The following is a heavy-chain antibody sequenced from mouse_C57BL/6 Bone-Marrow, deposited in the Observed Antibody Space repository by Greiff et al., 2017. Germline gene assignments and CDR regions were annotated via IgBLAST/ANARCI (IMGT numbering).Heavy chain of an antibody. D-gene: IGHD2-4*01. Sequence: QVQLQPPGAELVKPGASVKLSCKASGYTFTSYWMHWVKQRPGQGLEWIGMIHPNSGSTNYNEKFKSKATLTVDKSSSTAYMQLSSLTSEDSAVYYCARGGYDYGFAYWGQGTLVTVSA. J-gene: IGHJ3*01. CDR1: GYTFTSYW. V-gene: IGHV1-64*01. CDR2: IHPNSGST. CDR3: ARGGYDYGFAY.